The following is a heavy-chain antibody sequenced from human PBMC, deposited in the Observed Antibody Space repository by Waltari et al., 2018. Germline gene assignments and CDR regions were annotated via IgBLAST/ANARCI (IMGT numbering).Heavy chain of an antibody. D-gene: IGHD2-8*02. CDR2: IDTSGST. Sequence: QVQLQESGPGLVKPSQTLSLTCTVSGGSISSGSYYWRWIRQPAGKGLEWIGRIDTSGSTNYNPPLKSRVTISVDTSKNQFSLKLSAVTAADTAVYYCASGTDPFDYWGQGTLVTVSS. J-gene: IGHJ4*02. CDR3: ASGTDPFDY. V-gene: IGHV4-61*02. CDR1: GGSISSGSYY.